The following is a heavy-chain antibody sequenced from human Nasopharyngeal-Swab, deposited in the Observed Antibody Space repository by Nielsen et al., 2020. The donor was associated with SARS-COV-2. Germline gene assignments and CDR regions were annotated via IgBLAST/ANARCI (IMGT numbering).Heavy chain of an antibody. CDR3: AKTRGPPVYDYVWGSYPPYYFDY. J-gene: IGHJ4*02. D-gene: IGHD3-16*02. V-gene: IGHV3-30-3*02. Sequence: WSRQPPGKGLEWVAVISYDGSNKYYADSVKGRFTISRDNSKNTLYLQMNSLRAEDTAVYYCAKTRGPPVYDYVWGSYPPYYFDYWGQGTLVTVSS. CDR2: ISYDGSNK.